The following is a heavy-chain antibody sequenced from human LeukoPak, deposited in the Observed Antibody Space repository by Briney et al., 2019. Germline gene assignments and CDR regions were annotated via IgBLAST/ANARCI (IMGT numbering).Heavy chain of an antibody. CDR2: IYYSGST. CDR1: GGSISSYY. V-gene: IGHV4-59*01. CDR3: ARAGLLWFGELFDY. J-gene: IGHJ4*02. D-gene: IGHD3-10*01. Sequence: SETLSLTCTVSGGSISSYYWSWIRQPPGKGLEWIGYIYYSGSTNYNPSLKSRVTISVDMSKNQFSLKLSSVTAADTAVYYCARAGLLWFGELFDYWGQGTLVTVSS.